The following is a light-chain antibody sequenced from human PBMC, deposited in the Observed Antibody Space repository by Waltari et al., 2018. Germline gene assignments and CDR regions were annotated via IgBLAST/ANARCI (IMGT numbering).Light chain of an antibody. CDR1: SRHSSSA. CDR3: QTWGTGIWV. Sequence: QLVLTQSPSASASLGASVKLTCTLSSRHSSSAIACHQQQPEKGPRYLMKLNSDGSHTKGDGIPDRFSGSSSGAERYLTISSLQSEDEADYYCQTWGTGIWVFGGGTKLTVL. CDR2: LNSDGSH. J-gene: IGLJ3*02. V-gene: IGLV4-69*01.